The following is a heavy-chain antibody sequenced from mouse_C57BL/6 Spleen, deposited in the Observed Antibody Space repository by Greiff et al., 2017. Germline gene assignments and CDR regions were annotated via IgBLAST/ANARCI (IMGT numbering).Heavy chain of an antibody. CDR1: GFTFSDYG. D-gene: IGHD1-1*01. CDR2: ISRGSSTI. CDR3: AGFITTVIAEDWYCDV. V-gene: IGHV5-17*01. Sequence: EVHLEESGGGLVKPGGSLKLSCAASGFTFSDYGMHWVRQAPEKGLEWVAYISRGSSTIYYADTVKGRFTISRDKATNTLFLQMTSLRSEDTAMYYGAGFITTVIAEDWYCDVWGKGTTLTVSS. J-gene: IGHJ1*03.